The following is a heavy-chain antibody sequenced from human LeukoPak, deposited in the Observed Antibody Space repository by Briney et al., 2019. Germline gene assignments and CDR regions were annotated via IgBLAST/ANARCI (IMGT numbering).Heavy chain of an antibody. CDR3: ARGSAVAGTDLDY. J-gene: IGHJ4*02. Sequence: ASVKVSCKASGYTFTGYYMHWVRQAPGQGLEWMGWINPNSGGTNYAQKFQGRVTMTRDTPISTAYMELSRLRSDDTAVYYCARGSAVAGTDLDYWGQGTLVTVSS. D-gene: IGHD6-19*01. V-gene: IGHV1-2*02. CDR1: GYTFTGYY. CDR2: INPNSGGT.